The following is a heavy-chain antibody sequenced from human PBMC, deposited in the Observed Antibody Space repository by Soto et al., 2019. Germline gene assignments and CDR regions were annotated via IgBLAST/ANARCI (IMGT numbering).Heavy chain of an antibody. J-gene: IGHJ4*02. CDR1: GGSVTNYY. CDR3: ARRDWNYGHFDY. Sequence: SETLSLTCSVSGGSVTNYYWAWIRQSPGRGLEYIGYFYHSGTTNYNPSLKSRVTISVDTSKDQFSLNLRFVTAADTAVYYCARRDWNYGHFDYWGQGTLVTVSS. V-gene: IGHV4-59*08. D-gene: IGHD1-7*01. CDR2: FYHSGTT.